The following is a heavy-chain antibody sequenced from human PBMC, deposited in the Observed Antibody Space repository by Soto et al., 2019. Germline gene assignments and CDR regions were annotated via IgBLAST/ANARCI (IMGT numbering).Heavy chain of an antibody. CDR3: AKESRITMVRGVICWFDP. Sequence: GGSLRLSCAASGFTFSSYAMSWVRQAPGKGLEWVSAISGSGGSTYYADSVKGRFTISRDNSKNTLYLQMNSLRAEDTAVYYCAKESRITMVRGVICWFDPWGQGTLVTVSS. CDR1: GFTFSSYA. CDR2: ISGSGGST. J-gene: IGHJ5*02. V-gene: IGHV3-23*01. D-gene: IGHD3-10*01.